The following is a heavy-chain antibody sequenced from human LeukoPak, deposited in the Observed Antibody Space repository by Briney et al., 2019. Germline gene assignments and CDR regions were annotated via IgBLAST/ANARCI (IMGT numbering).Heavy chain of an antibody. CDR1: GFTFSSYG. J-gene: IGHJ4*02. CDR3: ARSSRYDIWTGYPY. Sequence: PGRSLRLSCAASGFTFSSYGMHWVRQAPGKGLEWVAVIWYDGSNKYYADSVKGRFTISRDNSKNTLYLQMNSLRAEDTAVYYCARSSRYDIWTGYPYWGQGTLVTVSS. V-gene: IGHV3-33*01. CDR2: IWYDGSNK. D-gene: IGHD3-9*01.